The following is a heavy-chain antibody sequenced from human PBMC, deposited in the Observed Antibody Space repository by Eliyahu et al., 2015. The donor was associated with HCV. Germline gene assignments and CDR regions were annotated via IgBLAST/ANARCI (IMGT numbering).Heavy chain of an antibody. V-gene: IGHV3-23*01. CDR3: AKGSRSLYSGMDV. D-gene: IGHD1-26*01. J-gene: IGHJ6*02. Sequence: EVQLLESGGGLVQPGGSLRLSCADSGFTFSTYDMNWVRQAPGKGLEWVSGISGSGGSTYYADSVKGRFTISRDNSKNTLYLQMNSLRGEDTAVYYCAKGSRSLYSGMDVWGQGTTVTVSS. CDR1: GFTFSTYD. CDR2: ISGSGGST.